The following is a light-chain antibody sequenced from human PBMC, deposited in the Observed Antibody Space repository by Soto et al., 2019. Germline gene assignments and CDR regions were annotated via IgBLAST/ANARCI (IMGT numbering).Light chain of an antibody. CDR3: CSYAGNSSFV. CDR1: SSDVGSYNL. J-gene: IGLJ1*01. CDR2: EGS. Sequence: SALTQPASVSGSPGQSITISCTGTSSDVGSYNLVSWYQQHPGKAPKLMIYEGSKWPSGVSNRFSGSKSGNTASLTISGLQAEDEADYYCCSYAGNSSFVFGTGTKVTVL. V-gene: IGLV2-23*01.